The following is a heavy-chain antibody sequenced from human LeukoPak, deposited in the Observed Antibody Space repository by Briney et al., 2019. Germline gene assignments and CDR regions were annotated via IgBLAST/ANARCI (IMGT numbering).Heavy chain of an antibody. V-gene: IGHV3-7*03. CDR2: VNRDGSET. CDR1: GFTFSTFW. CDR3: ARNNGMDV. J-gene: IGHJ6*02. Sequence: GGSLRLSCAASGFTFSTFWMTWVRQVPGRGPEWVANVNRDGSETYYLDSVKGRFTISKDNAKNSLYLQMNSLRAEDTALYHCARNNGMDVWGQGTTVIVSS.